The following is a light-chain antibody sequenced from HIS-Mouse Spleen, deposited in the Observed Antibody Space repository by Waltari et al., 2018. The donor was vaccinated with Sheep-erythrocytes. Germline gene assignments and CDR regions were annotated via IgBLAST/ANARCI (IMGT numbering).Light chain of an antibody. J-gene: IGLJ3*02. CDR3: CSYAGSSTPWV. Sequence: QSALTQPRSVSGSPGQSVTISCTGTSSDVGSYHLVSWYQQHPGKAPKLMIYEGSKRPSGVSNRFSGSKSGNTASLTISGLQAEDEADYYCCSYAGSSTPWVFGGGTKLTVL. V-gene: IGLV2-23*01. CDR2: EGS. CDR1: SSDVGSYHL.